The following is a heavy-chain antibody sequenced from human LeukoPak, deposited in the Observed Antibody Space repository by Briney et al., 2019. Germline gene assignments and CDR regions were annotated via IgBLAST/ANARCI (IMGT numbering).Heavy chain of an antibody. D-gene: IGHD3-10*01. CDR2: IYYSGST. V-gene: IGHV4-59*12. CDR3: ARELWFGELFDY. Sequence: PSETLSLTCTVSGGSISSYYWSWIRQPPGKGLEWIGYIYYSGSTNYNPSLKSRVTISVDTSKNQFSLKLSSVTAADTAVYYCARELWFGELFDYWGQGTLVTVSS. J-gene: IGHJ4*02. CDR1: GGSISSYY.